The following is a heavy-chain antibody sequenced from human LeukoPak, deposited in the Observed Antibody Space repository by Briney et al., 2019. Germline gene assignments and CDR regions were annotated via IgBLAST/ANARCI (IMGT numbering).Heavy chain of an antibody. D-gene: IGHD5-24*01. V-gene: IGHV4-59*01. J-gene: IGHJ4*02. CDR1: GASIRSYY. CDR3: ARFVEMATSFDY. Sequence: SETLSLTCTVSGASIRSYYWSWIRQPPGKGLEWVGYIFYTGITKYNPSLKSRVTMSVDESKNQFSLNLNSVTAADTAVYYCARFVEMATSFDYWGQGTLVTVSS. CDR2: IFYTGIT.